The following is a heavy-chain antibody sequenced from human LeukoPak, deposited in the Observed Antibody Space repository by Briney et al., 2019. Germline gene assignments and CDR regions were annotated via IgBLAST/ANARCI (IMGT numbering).Heavy chain of an antibody. Sequence: GGSLRLSCAASGFTFSSYAMSWVRQAPGKGLEWVSAISGSGGSTYYADSVKGRFTISRDNSKNTLYLQMSSLRAEDTAVYYCAKDSIVVVPAAHNWFDPWGQGTLVTVSS. D-gene: IGHD2-2*01. J-gene: IGHJ5*02. CDR1: GFTFSSYA. CDR3: AKDSIVVVPAAHNWFDP. CDR2: ISGSGGST. V-gene: IGHV3-23*01.